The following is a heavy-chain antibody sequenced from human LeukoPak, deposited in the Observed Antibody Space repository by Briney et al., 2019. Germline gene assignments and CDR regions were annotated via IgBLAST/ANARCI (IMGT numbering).Heavy chain of an antibody. D-gene: IGHD6-13*01. CDR2: VFDSGGT. CDR1: GRPISNYW. Sequence: PSETLSLPCTVSGRPISNYWWRWIRQPPGKGLEWIGYVFDSGGTNYNPSLKSRVTISVDTSKKQFSLKLRSVTAADAAVYYCARGYSSSWNYFDYWGQGTLVTVSS. V-gene: IGHV4-59*01. J-gene: IGHJ4*02. CDR3: ARGYSSSWNYFDY.